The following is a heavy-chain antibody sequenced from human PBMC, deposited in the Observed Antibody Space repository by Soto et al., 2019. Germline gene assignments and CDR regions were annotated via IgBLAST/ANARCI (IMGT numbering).Heavy chain of an antibody. D-gene: IGHD6-6*01. V-gene: IGHV3-33*06. CDR1: GFTFSSYG. Sequence: PGGSLRLSCAPSGFTFSSYGMHWARQAPGKGLEWVAVIWYDGSNKVYADSVKGRFTISRDNSKNTLYLQMNSLRAEDTAVYYCAKDREYSSSSGFDYWGQGTLVTVSS. J-gene: IGHJ4*02. CDR2: IWYDGSNK. CDR3: AKDREYSSSSGFDY.